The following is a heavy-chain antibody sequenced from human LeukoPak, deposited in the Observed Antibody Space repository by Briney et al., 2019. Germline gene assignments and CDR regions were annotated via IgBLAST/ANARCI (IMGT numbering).Heavy chain of an antibody. J-gene: IGHJ4*02. Sequence: PGGSLRLSCAASGFTFSTYSMNWVRQAPGKGLEWVSYISTSSGTMYYADSVKGRFTISRDNAQNSLYLQMNSLTAGDTAVYYCAREGSAADDFDYWGQGTLVTVSS. CDR2: ISTSSGTM. CDR1: GFTFSTYS. D-gene: IGHD2-2*01. V-gene: IGHV3-48*04. CDR3: AREGSAADDFDY.